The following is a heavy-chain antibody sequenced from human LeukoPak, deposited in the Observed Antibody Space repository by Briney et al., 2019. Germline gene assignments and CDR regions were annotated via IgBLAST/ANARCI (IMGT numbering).Heavy chain of an antibody. CDR3: ARHETLRYFDY. J-gene: IGHJ4*02. V-gene: IGHV4-28*01. CDR2: IYYSGST. Sequence: SDTLSLTCAVSGYSISSSNWWGWIRQPPGKGLEWIGYIYYSGSTFYNPSLKSRVTISVDTSKNQFSLKLSSVTAADTAVYYCARHETLRYFDYWGQGTLVTVSS. CDR1: GYSISSSNW.